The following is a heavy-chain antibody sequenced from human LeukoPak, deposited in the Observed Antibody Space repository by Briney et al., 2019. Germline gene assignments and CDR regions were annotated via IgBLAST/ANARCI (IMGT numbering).Heavy chain of an antibody. Sequence: SGSGGSTYYADSVKGRFTISRDNSKNTLYLQMNSLRAEDTAVYYCAKEAYCSSTSCYTDYWGQGTLVTVSS. D-gene: IGHD2-2*02. CDR2: SGSGGST. J-gene: IGHJ4*02. CDR3: AKEAYCSSTSCYTDY. V-gene: IGHV3-23*01.